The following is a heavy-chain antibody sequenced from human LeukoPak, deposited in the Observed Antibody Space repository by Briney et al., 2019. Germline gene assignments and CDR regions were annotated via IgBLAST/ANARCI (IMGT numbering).Heavy chain of an antibody. CDR1: GGSISSYY. CDR3: AGGYSYGSYYYYYYMDV. Sequence: SETLSLTCTVSGGSISSYYWSWIRQPPGKGLEWIGYIYYSGSTNYNPSLKSRVTISVDTSKNQFSLKLSSVTAADTAVYYCAGGYSYGSYYYYYYMDVWGKGTTVTVSS. J-gene: IGHJ6*03. CDR2: IYYSGST. V-gene: IGHV4-59*01. D-gene: IGHD5-18*01.